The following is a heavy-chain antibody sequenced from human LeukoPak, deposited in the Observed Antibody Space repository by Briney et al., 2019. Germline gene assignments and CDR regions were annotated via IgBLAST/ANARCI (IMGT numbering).Heavy chain of an antibody. V-gene: IGHV1-46*01. D-gene: IGHD3-22*01. CDR2: INPSGGST. CDR1: GYTFTSYY. CDR3: AKVGYYYDSSGAFDY. Sequence: GASVKVSCKASGYTFTSYYMHWVRQAPGQGLEWMGIINPSGGSTSYAQKFQGRVTMTRDTSTSTVYMELSSLRSEDTAVYYCAKVGYYYDSSGAFDYWGQGTLVTVSS. J-gene: IGHJ4*02.